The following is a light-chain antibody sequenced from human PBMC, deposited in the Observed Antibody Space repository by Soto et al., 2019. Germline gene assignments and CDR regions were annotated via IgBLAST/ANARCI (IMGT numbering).Light chain of an antibody. J-gene: IGKJ1*01. CDR3: QQSFIAPWT. Sequence: DIQMTQSPSSLSASVGYRVTITCRASQSITGYLNWYQQKPGKVPKLLIYAASTLQSGVPSRFSGSGSGTDFTLTLSSLQAEDSATYYCQQSFIAPWTFGQGTKVDIK. CDR2: AAS. V-gene: IGKV1-39*01. CDR1: QSITGY.